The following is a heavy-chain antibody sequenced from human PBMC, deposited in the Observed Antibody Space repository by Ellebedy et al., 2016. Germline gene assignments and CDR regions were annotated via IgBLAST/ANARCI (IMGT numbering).Heavy chain of an antibody. CDR3: TRDPRYSGTYSGAMDV. Sequence: GESLKIPXAASGFTFSSYSMNWVRQAPGKGLEWVSHITTRTSTFYADSVKGRFTISRDNAKNSLYLQMNSLRAEDTAIYYCTRDPRYSGTYSGAMDVWGKGTTVTVSS. J-gene: IGHJ6*03. V-gene: IGHV3-48*01. D-gene: IGHD1-26*01. CDR2: ITTRTST. CDR1: GFTFSSYS.